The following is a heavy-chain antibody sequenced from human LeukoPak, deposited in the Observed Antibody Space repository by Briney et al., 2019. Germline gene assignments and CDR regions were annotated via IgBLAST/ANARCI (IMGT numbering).Heavy chain of an antibody. CDR2: ISGGGGGK. J-gene: IGHJ4*02. D-gene: IGHD3-10*01. CDR1: GFTFSSYS. CDR3: AKEVTYYYGSGSYYKH. Sequence: PGGSLRLSCLPSGFTFSSYSMSWVRQAPGNGREWVGGISGGGGGKYYEDCEKGRFTISGDNSKNTLYLQINSLTAEAAAVYYCAKEVTYYYGSGSYYKHWGQGTRVTVTS. V-gene: IGHV3-23*01.